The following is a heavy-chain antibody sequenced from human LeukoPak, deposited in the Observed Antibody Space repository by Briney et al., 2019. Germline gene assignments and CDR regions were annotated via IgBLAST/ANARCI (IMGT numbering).Heavy chain of an antibody. J-gene: IGHJ3*02. CDR1: GFTVSSNY. CDR2: IYSGGAT. Sequence: GGSLRLSCAASGFTVSSNYMSWVRQAPGKGLEWVSVIYSGGATYYADSVKGRFTISRDNSKNTVYLQMNSLRAEDTAVYYCARKYYYVSSGSDAFDIWGQGTMVTVSS. V-gene: IGHV3-53*01. CDR3: ARKYYYVSSGSDAFDI. D-gene: IGHD3-22*01.